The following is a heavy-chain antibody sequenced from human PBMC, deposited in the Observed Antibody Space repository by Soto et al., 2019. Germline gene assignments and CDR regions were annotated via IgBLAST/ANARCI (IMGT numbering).Heavy chain of an antibody. CDR3: ASPTPAITMVRGVQGSFDY. V-gene: IGHV4-39*01. D-gene: IGHD3-10*01. Sequence: SETLSLTFTVSGCSISSSSYDWGWIRQPPGKGLEWIGSIYYSGSTYYNPSLKSRVTISVDTSKNQFSLKMSSVTAADTAVYNCASPTPAITMVRGVQGSFDYWGQGTLVTVSS. J-gene: IGHJ4*02. CDR2: IYYSGST. CDR1: GCSISSSSYD.